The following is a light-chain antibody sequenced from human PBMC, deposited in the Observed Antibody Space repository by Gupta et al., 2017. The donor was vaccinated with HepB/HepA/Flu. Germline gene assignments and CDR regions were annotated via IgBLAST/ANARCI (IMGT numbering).Light chain of an antibody. CDR2: EVS. V-gene: IGLV2-18*01. CDR1: SSDVGSY. J-gene: IGLJ1*01. CDR3: SLYTSSNTYV. Sequence: QSALTQPPSVSGSPGQSVTISCTGTSSDVGSYVSWYQQPPGTVPKLMIYEVSNRPSGVPDRFSGSKSGNTASLTISGLQAEDEADYYCSLYTSSNTYVFGTGTKVTFL.